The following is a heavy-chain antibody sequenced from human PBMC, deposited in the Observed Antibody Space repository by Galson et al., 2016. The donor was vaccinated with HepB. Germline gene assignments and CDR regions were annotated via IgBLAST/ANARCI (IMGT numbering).Heavy chain of an antibody. V-gene: IGHV3-74*01. Sequence: SLRLSCAASGFTFTNYWIHWVRQAPGKGLVWVSGINNDGGRTFYADAVKGRFTISRDNAKNTLDLQMNSLRAEDTAVYYCGWVFEYWGQGTLVAVSS. CDR1: GFTFTNYW. CDR2: INNDGGRT. J-gene: IGHJ4*02. D-gene: IGHD3-16*01. CDR3: GWVFEY.